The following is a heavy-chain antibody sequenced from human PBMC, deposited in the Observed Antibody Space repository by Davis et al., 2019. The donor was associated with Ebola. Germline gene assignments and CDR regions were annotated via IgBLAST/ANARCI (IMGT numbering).Heavy chain of an antibody. D-gene: IGHD3-10*01. Sequence: GESLKISCAASGFTFSSYGMHWVRQAPGKGLEWVAVIWYVGSNKYYADSVKGRFTISRDNSKNTLYLQMNSLRAEDTAVYYCARDKGPSSFHYYGSGKWTFDPWGQGTLVTVSS. CDR1: GFTFSSYG. CDR3: ARDKGPSSFHYYGSGKWTFDP. V-gene: IGHV3-33*01. J-gene: IGHJ5*02. CDR2: IWYVGSNK.